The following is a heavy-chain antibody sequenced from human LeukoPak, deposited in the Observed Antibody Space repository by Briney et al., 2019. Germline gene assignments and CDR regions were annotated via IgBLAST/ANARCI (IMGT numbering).Heavy chain of an antibody. CDR1: GGSLSTYY. CDR3: ARMTIRAYCSGDDCYEHAFDV. CDR2: IYYSGSH. J-gene: IGHJ3*01. D-gene: IGHD2-21*02. V-gene: IGHV4-59*08. Sequence: SDTLSLTCTVSGGSLSTYYLSWLRQPPGKGLEWIGYIYYSGSHNYNPSLKSRVTISVDTSENQFSLTLTSVTAADTAIYYCARMTIRAYCSGDDCYEHAFDVWGQGTMVTVSS.